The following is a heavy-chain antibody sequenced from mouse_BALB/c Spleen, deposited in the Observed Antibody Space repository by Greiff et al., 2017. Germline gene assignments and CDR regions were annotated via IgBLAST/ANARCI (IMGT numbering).Heavy chain of an antibody. Sequence: EVQLVESGGGLVQPGGSRKLSCAASGFTFSSFGMHWVRQAPEKGLEWVAYISSGSSTIYYADTVKGRFTISRDNPKNTLFLQMTSLRSEDTAMYYCARGIYYGNYLYYFDYWGQGTTLTVSS. J-gene: IGHJ2*01. D-gene: IGHD2-1*01. CDR1: GFTFSSFG. CDR2: ISSGSSTI. V-gene: IGHV5-17*02. CDR3: ARGIYYGNYLYYFDY.